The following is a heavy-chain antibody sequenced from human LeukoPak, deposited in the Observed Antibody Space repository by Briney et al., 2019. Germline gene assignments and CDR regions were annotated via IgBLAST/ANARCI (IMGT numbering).Heavy chain of an antibody. CDR3: ARATITMTLGIPADAFDI. V-gene: IGHV4-34*01. Sequence: SETLSLTCAVYGGSFSGYYWSWIRQPPGKGLEWIGEINHSGSTNYNPSLKSRVTISVDTSKNQFSLELSSVTATDTAVYYCARATITMTLGIPADAFDIWGQGTVVTVSS. D-gene: IGHD3-22*01. J-gene: IGHJ3*02. CDR2: INHSGST. CDR1: GGSFSGYY.